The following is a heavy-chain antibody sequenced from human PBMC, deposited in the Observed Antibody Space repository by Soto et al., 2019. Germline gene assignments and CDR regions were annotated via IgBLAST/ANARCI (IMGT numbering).Heavy chain of an antibody. Sequence: SETLSLTCSVSGDSISSVDYFWAWIRQPPXQALEYIGYIYKSATTYYNPSFESRVAISLDTSKSQFSLNVTSVTAADTAVYFCARGRYCLTGRCFPNWFDSWGQGALVTVSS. V-gene: IGHV4-30-4*01. CDR1: GDSISSVDYF. J-gene: IGHJ5*01. CDR2: IYKSATT. D-gene: IGHD2-15*01. CDR3: ARGRYCLTGRCFPNWFDS.